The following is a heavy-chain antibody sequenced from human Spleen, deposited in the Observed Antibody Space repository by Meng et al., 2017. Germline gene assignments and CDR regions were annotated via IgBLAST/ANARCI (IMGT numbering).Heavy chain of an antibody. Sequence: SVKVSCKPSGYNFPDYYIHWVRQAPGQGLEWMGGIIPIFGTANYAQKFQGRVTITADKSTSTAYMELSSLRSEDTAVYYCARVVGRQWLVLDYYYGMDVGGRGTTVTVSS. D-gene: IGHD6-19*01. V-gene: IGHV1-69*06. CDR1: GYNFPDYY. J-gene: IGHJ6*02. CDR3: ARVVGRQWLVLDYYYGMDV. CDR2: IIPIFGTA.